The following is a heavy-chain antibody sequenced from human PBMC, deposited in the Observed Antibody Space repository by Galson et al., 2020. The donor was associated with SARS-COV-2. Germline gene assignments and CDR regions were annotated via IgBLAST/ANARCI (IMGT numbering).Heavy chain of an antibody. Sequence: VAVISYDGSNKYYADSVKGRFTISRDNSKNTLYLQMNSLRAEDTAVYYCARTGFYYDSSGYYYSYFDYWGQGTLVTVSS. CDR3: ARTGFYYDSSGYYYSYFDY. J-gene: IGHJ4*02. D-gene: IGHD3-22*01. CDR2: ISYDGSNK. V-gene: IGHV3-30-3*01.